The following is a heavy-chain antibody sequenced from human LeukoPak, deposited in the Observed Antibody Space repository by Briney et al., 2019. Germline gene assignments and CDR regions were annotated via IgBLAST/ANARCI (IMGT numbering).Heavy chain of an antibody. D-gene: IGHD3-16*01. CDR2: ISGSGGNT. CDR1: GFTFSSHG. V-gene: IGHV3-23*01. CDR3: AKDDNYIRFLS. Sequence: GGSLRLSCAASGFTFSSHGMNWVRQAPGKGLEWVSGISGSGGNTYYADSVKGRFTISRYNSKNTLYLQMNSLRAEDTALYYCAKDDNYIRFLSWGQGTLVTVSS. J-gene: IGHJ5*02.